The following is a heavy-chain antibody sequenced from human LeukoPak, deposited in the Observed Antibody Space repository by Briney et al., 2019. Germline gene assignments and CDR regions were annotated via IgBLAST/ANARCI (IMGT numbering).Heavy chain of an antibody. CDR1: GFTFSNYS. CDR2: ISSSSSYI. V-gene: IGHV3-21*01. J-gene: IGHJ4*02. D-gene: IGHD5-12*01. CDR3: ARDEFQMATISAAY. Sequence: GGSLRLSCAASGFTFSNYSMNWVRPAPGKGPEGVSSISSSSSYIYYADSVKGRFTISRDNAKNSLYLQMNSLRAEDTAVYYCARDEFQMATISAAYWGQGTLVTVSS.